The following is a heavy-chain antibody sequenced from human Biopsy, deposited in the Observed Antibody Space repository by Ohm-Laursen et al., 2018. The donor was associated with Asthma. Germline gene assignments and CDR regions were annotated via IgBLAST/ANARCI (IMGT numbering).Heavy chain of an antibody. D-gene: IGHD4-17*01. CDR3: ARTTYGHDGFDP. Sequence: SDTLSLTCTVSGGSINNFYWSWIRQPPGKGLESIGHVYYSGSTNYNPSLKGRVTISIDASKNQFSLSLTSVTAADTAVYYCARTTYGHDGFDPWGQGTLVTVSS. J-gene: IGHJ5*02. CDR1: GGSINNFY. V-gene: IGHV4-59*07. CDR2: VYYSGST.